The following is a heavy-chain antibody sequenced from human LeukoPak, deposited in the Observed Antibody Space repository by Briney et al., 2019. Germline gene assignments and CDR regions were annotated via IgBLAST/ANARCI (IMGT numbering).Heavy chain of an antibody. D-gene: IGHD1-26*01. CDR1: GFTFSSYS. CDR3: ARAVGATRVIDYYYYYMDV. CDR2: ISSSSSTI. V-gene: IGHV3-48*01. Sequence: GGSLRLSCAASGFTFSSYSMNWVRQAPGKGLEWVSYISSSSSTIYYADSVKGRFTISRDNAKNSLYLQMNSLRAEDTAVYYCARAVGATRVIDYYYYYMDVWGKGTTVTVSS. J-gene: IGHJ6*03.